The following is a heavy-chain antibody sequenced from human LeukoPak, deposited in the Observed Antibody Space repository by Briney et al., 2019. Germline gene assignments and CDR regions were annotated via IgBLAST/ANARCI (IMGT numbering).Heavy chain of an antibody. Sequence: ASVKVSCKASGYTFTGYYMHWVRQAPGQGLEWMGWINPNSGDTNYAQKFQGRVGMTGDTSISTAYMELSRLRSDDTAVYYCARTLVVINDAFDIWGQGTMVTVSS. CDR3: ARTLVVINDAFDI. D-gene: IGHD3-22*01. CDR1: GYTFTGYY. V-gene: IGHV1-2*02. CDR2: INPNSGDT. J-gene: IGHJ3*02.